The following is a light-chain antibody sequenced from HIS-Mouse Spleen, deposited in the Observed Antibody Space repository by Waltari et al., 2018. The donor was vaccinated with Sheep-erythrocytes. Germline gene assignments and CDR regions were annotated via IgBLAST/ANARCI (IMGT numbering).Light chain of an antibody. Sequence: SYELTQPPSVSVSPGQTASITCSGDKLGDKYACWYQQKPGQSPVLVIYQDSKRPSGIPERFSGSNSGNTATLTISGTQAMDEADYYCQAWDSSTDVFGT. CDR3: QAWDSSTDV. CDR2: QDS. V-gene: IGLV3-1*01. J-gene: IGLJ1*01. CDR1: KLGDKY.